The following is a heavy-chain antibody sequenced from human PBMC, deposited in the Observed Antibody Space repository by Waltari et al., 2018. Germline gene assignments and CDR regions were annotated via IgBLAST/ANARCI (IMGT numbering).Heavy chain of an antibody. V-gene: IGHV4-39*01. Sequence: QLQLQESGPGLVKPSETLSLTCTVSGGSISSRSYYWGWIRQPPGKGLEWIGSIYYSGSTYYNPSLKSRVTISVDTSKNQFSLKLSSVTAADTAVYYCARRVTRGELLVDYWGQGTLVTVSS. CDR2: IYYSGST. CDR1: GGSISSRSYY. J-gene: IGHJ4*02. D-gene: IGHD1-26*01. CDR3: ARRVTRGELLVDY.